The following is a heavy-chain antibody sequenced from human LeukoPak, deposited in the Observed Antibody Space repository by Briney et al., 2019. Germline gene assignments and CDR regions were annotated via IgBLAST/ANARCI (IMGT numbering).Heavy chain of an antibody. CDR2: IFYSGSA. D-gene: IGHD3-10*01. CDR1: GGSISDSSYY. CDR3: ARRGGYYGSGRTYWFDP. J-gene: IGHJ5*02. Sequence: SETLSLTCTVSGGSISDSSYYWGWIRQPPGKGLEWIGTIFYSGSAYYSPSLKSRVTMFVDTSKNQFSLKLSSVTAAGTAVYYCARRGGYYGSGRTYWFDPWGLGTLVTVSS. V-gene: IGHV4-39*01.